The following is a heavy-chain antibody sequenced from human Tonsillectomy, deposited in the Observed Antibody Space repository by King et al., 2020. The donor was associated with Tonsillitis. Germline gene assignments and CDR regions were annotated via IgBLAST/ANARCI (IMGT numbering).Heavy chain of an antibody. D-gene: IGHD3-10*01. CDR2: ISSSSSTI. CDR3: AGDGSYYGSGSPH. CDR1: GFTFSSYS. Sequence: QLVQSGGGLVQPGGSLRLSCAASGFTFSSYSMNWVRQAPGKGLEWVSYISSSSSTIYYADSVKGRFTISRDNAKNSLYLQMNSLRAEDTAVYYCAGDGSYYGSGSPHWGQGTLVTVSS. V-gene: IGHV3-48*04. J-gene: IGHJ4*02.